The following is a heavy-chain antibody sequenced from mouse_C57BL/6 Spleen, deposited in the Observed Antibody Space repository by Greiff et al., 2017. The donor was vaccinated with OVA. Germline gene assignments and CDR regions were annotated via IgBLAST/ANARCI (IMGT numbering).Heavy chain of an antibody. V-gene: IGHV1-55*01. Sequence: QVQLQQPGAELVKPGASVKMSCKASGYTFTSYWITWVKQRPGQGLEWIGDIYPNNGGTSYNQKFKGKATLTVDKSSSTAYMELRSLTSEDSAVYYCARRTGSFDYWGQGTTLTVSS. CDR1: GYTFTSYW. D-gene: IGHD2-2*01. CDR3: ARRTGSFDY. J-gene: IGHJ2*01. CDR2: IYPNNGGT.